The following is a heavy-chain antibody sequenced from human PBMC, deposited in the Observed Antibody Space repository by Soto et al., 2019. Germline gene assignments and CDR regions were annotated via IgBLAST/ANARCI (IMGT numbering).Heavy chain of an antibody. D-gene: IGHD3-10*01. CDR2: ISSSSSYI. V-gene: IGHV3-21*01. J-gene: IGHJ3*02. Sequence: EVQLVESGGGLVQPGGSLRLSCAASGFTFSSYSMNWVRQAPGKGLEWVSSISSSSSYIYYADSVKGRFTISRDNAKNSLYLQMNSLRAEDTAVYYCAREVYYYGSGISGAFDIWGQGTMVTVSS. CDR3: AREVYYYGSGISGAFDI. CDR1: GFTFSSYS.